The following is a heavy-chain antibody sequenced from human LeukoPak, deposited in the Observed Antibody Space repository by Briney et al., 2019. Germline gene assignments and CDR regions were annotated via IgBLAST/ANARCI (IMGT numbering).Heavy chain of an antibody. CDR2: INPNSGGT. CDR3: ARAPVGGGRSSGYLDY. V-gene: IGHV1-2*06. CDR1: GYTFTGYY. D-gene: IGHD3-22*01. J-gene: IGHJ4*02. Sequence: ASVKVSCKASGYTFTGYYMHWVRQAPGQGLEWMGRINPNSGGTNYAQKFQGRVTMTRDTSISTAYMELSRLRSDDTAVYYCARAPVGGGRSSGYLDYWGQGTLVTASS.